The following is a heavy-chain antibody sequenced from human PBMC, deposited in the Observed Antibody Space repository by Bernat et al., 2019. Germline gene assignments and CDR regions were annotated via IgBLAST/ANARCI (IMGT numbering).Heavy chain of an antibody. D-gene: IGHD6-13*01. CDR1: GYSFTSYW. J-gene: IGHJ5*02. CDR2: IYPGDPDT. V-gene: IGHV5-51*01. CDR3: ARSSRWTEKQHLGYNWFDP. Sequence: EVQLVQSGAEVKKPGESLKISCKGSGYSFTSYWIGWVRQMPGKGLEWMGIIYPGDPDTRYSPSFQGQDTISADKSISTAYLQWSSLKASDTAMYFCARSSRWTEKQHLGYNWFDPWGQGTLVTVSS.